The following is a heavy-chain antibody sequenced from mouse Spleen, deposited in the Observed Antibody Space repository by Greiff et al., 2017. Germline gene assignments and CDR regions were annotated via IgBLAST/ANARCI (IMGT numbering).Heavy chain of an antibody. J-gene: IGHJ4*01. Sequence: EVQRVESGGGLVKPGGSLKLSCAASGFTFSSYTMSWVRQTPAKRLEWVATISSGGSYTYYPDSVKGRFTISRDNAKNTLYLQMSSLKSEDTAMYYCARLYGNYAMDYWGQGTSVTVSS. CDR3: ARLYGNYAMDY. D-gene: IGHD2-1*01. CDR2: ISSGGSYT. CDR1: GFTFSSYT. V-gene: IGHV5-6-4*01.